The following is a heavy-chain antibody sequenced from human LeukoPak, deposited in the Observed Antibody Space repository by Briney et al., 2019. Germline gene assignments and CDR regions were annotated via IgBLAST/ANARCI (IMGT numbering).Heavy chain of an antibody. CDR3: AMESWNRGFDY. Sequence: GGSLRLSCAASGFTFSSYSMTWVRQAPGKGLEWVSSISSSSSYIYYADSVKGRFTISRDNAKNSLYLQMNSLRAEDTAVYYCAMESWNRGFDYWGQGTLVTVSS. CDR2: ISSSSSYI. CDR1: GFTFSSYS. V-gene: IGHV3-21*01. J-gene: IGHJ4*02. D-gene: IGHD1-1*01.